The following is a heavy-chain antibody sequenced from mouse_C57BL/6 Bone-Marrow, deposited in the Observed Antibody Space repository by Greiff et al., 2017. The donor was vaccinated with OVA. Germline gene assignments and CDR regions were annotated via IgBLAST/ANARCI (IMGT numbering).Heavy chain of an antibody. CDR1: GYTFTDYE. V-gene: IGHV1-15*01. D-gene: IGHD1-1*01. Sequence: LQESGAELVRPGASVTLSCKASGYTFTDYEMHWVKQTPVHGLEWIGAIDPETGGTAYNQKFKGKAILTADKSSSTAYMELRSLTSEDSAVYYCTRAHYYGSTDWYFDVWGTGTTVTVSS. CDR3: TRAHYYGSTDWYFDV. CDR2: IDPETGGT. J-gene: IGHJ1*03.